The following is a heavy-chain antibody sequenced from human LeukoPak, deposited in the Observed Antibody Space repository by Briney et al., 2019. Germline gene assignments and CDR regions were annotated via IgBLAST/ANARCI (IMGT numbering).Heavy chain of an antibody. CDR1: GYTLTGLS. CDR2: FDPENGET. D-gene: IGHD3-22*01. Sequence: ASVKVSCKLSGYTLTGLSMHWVRQAPAKGLEWMGTFDPENGETIYAQKFQGRVTMTEDTSTDTAYMELSSLRSEDTAVYYCTTKHYYDSSDYYVIDYWGQGTLVIVSS. CDR3: TTKHYYDSSDYYVIDY. J-gene: IGHJ4*02. V-gene: IGHV1-24*01.